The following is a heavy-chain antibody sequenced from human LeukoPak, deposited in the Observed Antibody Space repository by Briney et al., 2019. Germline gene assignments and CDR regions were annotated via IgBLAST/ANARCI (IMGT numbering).Heavy chain of an antibody. J-gene: IGHJ5*02. CDR3: ARGAPRGERLGWFDP. CDR1: GFTFSSYA. D-gene: IGHD1-26*01. CDR2: ISSNGGST. Sequence: GGSLRLSCSASGFTFSSYAMHWVRQAPGKGLEYVSAISSNGGSTYYADSVKGRFTISRDNSKNTLYLQMSSLRAEDTAVYYCARGAPRGERLGWFDPWGQGTLVTVSS. V-gene: IGHV3-64D*06.